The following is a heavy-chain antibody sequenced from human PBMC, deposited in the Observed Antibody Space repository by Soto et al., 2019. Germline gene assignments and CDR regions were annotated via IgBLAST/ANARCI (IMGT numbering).Heavy chain of an antibody. CDR1: GYTFTSYY. V-gene: IGHV1-46*01. J-gene: IGHJ6*02. CDR3: ARDSRVVVISSGQYYYYYYGMDV. D-gene: IGHD3-22*01. Sequence: ASVKVSCKASGYTFTSYYMHWVLQAPGQGLERMGIINPSGGSTSYAQKFQGRVTMTRDTSTSTVYMELSSLRSEDTAVYYCARDSRVVVISSGQYYYYYYGMDVWGQGTTVTVSS. CDR2: INPSGGST.